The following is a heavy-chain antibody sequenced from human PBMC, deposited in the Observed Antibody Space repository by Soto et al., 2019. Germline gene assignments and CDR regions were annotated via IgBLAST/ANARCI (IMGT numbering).Heavy chain of an antibody. V-gene: IGHV1-18*01. CDR3: AREYCSDRSCYGPDY. J-gene: IGHJ4*02. Sequence: ASVNVSCKTSGYTFFTLGISWVRQAPGQGLEWIGWINTQNGHTNYAHKFQGRVTMTTDTSTSTGYMELRSLGSDDAAVYYCAREYCSDRSCYGPDYWGQGTLVTVSS. CDR2: INTQNGHT. CDR1: GYTFFTLG. D-gene: IGHD2-15*01.